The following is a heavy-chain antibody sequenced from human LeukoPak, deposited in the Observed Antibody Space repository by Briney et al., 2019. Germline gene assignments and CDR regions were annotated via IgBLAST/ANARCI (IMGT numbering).Heavy chain of an antibody. J-gene: IGHJ4*02. Sequence: GGSLRLSCAAYRFNFSNYAMSWVRQAPGKGLEWVSAISGRGGSTYYADSVKGRFTISRDNSKNTLYLQMNGLRGHGPALYYCANMGPGDPYYFDYWGQGTLVTVSS. CDR3: ANMGPGDPYYFDY. V-gene: IGHV3-23*01. D-gene: IGHD4-17*01. CDR2: ISGRGGST. CDR1: RFNFSNYA.